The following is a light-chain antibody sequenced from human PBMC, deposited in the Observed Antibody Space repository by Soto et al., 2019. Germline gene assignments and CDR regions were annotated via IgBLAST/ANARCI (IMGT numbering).Light chain of an antibody. CDR2: GAS. V-gene: IGKV3-20*01. CDR3: QQYGSSGT. J-gene: IGKJ1*01. Sequence: EIVLTQSPGTLSLSPGERATLSCRASQTIYSTYLAWYQQKPGQAPRLLIYGASNRATGIPDRLSGSGSGTDFTLTISRLEPEDFAVYYCQQYGSSGTFGQGTKVDIK. CDR1: QTIYSTY.